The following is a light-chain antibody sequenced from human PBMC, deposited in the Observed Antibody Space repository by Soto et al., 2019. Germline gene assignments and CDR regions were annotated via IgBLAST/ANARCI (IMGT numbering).Light chain of an antibody. CDR2: RNN. V-gene: IGLV1-47*01. Sequence: QSVLTQPPSASGTPGQRVTISCSGGTSSIGRNYVYWYQPLPGTAPKLVIYRNNQRPSGVPDRFSGSKSGTSASLAIRGLRSEDEADYYCAARDDSLRGLYVFGTGTKLTVL. J-gene: IGLJ1*01. CDR3: AARDDSLRGLYV. CDR1: TSSIGRNY.